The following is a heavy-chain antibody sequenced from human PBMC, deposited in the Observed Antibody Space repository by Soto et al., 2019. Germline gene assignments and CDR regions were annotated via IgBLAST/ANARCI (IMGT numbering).Heavy chain of an antibody. V-gene: IGHV3-23*01. CDR1: GFTFSSYA. D-gene: IGHD4-17*01. Sequence: GGSLRLSCAASGFTFSSYAMTWVRQAPGKGLEWVSGISGSDDSTYYADSVKGRFTISRDDFKNRLFLQMDSLRAEDTALYYCARDWGSDYGGLLDSWGQGTLVTVS. CDR3: ARDWGSDYGGLLDS. CDR2: ISGSDDST. J-gene: IGHJ4*02.